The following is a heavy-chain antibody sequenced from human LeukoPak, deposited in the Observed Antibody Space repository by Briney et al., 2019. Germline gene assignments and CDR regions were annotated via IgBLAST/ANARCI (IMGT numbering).Heavy chain of an antibody. CDR1: GFTFDDYG. J-gene: IGHJ4*02. D-gene: IGHD3-22*01. CDR2: INWNGGST. CDR3: ARDHYYDSSGHFDY. Sequence: GGSLRLSCAASGFTFDDYGMSWVRQAPGKGLEWVSGINWNGGSTGYADSVKGRFTISRDNAKNSLYLQMNSLRAEDTALYYCARDHYYDSSGHFDYWGQGTLVTVSS. V-gene: IGHV3-20*04.